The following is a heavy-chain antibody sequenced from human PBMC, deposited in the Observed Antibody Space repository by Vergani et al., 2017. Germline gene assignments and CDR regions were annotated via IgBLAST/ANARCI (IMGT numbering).Heavy chain of an antibody. D-gene: IGHD1-14*01. V-gene: IGHV3-23*01. J-gene: IGHJ4*02. Sequence: EVQLLESGGGLVQPGGSLRLSCAASGFTFSSYAMSWVRQAPGKGLEWVSAISGSGGSTYYADAVKGRFTISRDNSNNTLYLQMNSLRAEDTAVYYCAKDDGGKPVTGPYDYWGQGTLVTVSS. CDR2: ISGSGGST. CDR3: AKDDGGKPVTGPYDY. CDR1: GFTFSSYA.